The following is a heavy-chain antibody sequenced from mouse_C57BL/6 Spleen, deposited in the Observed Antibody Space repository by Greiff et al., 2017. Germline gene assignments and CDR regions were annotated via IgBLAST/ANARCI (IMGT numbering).Heavy chain of an antibody. CDR3: ARRETGYWCFDV. J-gene: IGHJ1*03. Sequence: QVQLKQSGAELARPGASVKMSCKASGYTFTSYTMHWVKQRPGQGLEWIGYINPSSGYTKYNQKFKDKATLTADKSSSTAYMQLSSLTSEDSAVYYCARRETGYWCFDVWGTGTTVTVSS. V-gene: IGHV1-4*01. CDR1: GYTFTSYT. D-gene: IGHD4-1*01. CDR2: INPSSGYT.